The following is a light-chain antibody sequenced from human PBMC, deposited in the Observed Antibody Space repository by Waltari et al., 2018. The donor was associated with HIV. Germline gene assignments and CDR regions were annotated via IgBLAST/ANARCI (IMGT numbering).Light chain of an antibody. V-gene: IGKV2-30*01. CDR1: QSLAYSDGNTH. CDR3: MQGTHWPPSWT. J-gene: IGKJ1*01. Sequence: EVVLTPSPLALPVALGQPASISCRTSQSLAYSDGNTHLNWFQQRPGQSPRRVIYKVSNRDSGVPDRFSGSGSGTDFTQKICRVEAEDVGFYYCMQGTHWPPSWTFGQGTKVEIK. CDR2: KVS.